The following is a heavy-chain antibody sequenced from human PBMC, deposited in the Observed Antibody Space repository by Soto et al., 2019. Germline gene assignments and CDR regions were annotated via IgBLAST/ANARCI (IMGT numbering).Heavy chain of an antibody. CDR3: ARGLVYYDILTGSLGMDV. D-gene: IGHD3-9*01. Sequence: ASVKVSCKASGYTFTGYYMHWVRQAPGQGLEWMGWTNPNSGGTNYAQKFQGRVTMTRDTSISTAYMELSRLRSDDTAVYYCARGLVYYDILTGSLGMDVWGQGTTVTVSS. CDR1: GYTFTGYY. CDR2: TNPNSGGT. J-gene: IGHJ6*02. V-gene: IGHV1-2*02.